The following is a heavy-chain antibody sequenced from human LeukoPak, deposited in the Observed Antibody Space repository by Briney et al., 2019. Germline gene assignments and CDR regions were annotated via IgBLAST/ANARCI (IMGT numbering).Heavy chain of an antibody. CDR3: ARGDSIAVAPDI. V-gene: IGHV4-59*01. J-gene: IGHJ3*02. D-gene: IGHD6-19*01. Sequence: SETLPLTCTVSGGSISSYYWSWIRQPPGKGLEWIGYIYYSGSTNYNPSLKSRVTISVGTSKNQFSLKLSSVTAADTAVYYCARGDSIAVAPDIWGQGTMVTVSS. CDR1: GGSISSYY. CDR2: IYYSGST.